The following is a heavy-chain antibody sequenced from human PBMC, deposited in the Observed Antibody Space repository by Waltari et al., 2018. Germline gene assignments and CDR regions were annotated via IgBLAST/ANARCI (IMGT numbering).Heavy chain of an antibody. J-gene: IGHJ4*02. Sequence: QVQLVESGGGVVKPGGSLRLSCAASGVTFSSYGMHWVRQAQGKGLEWVACIRYDGSNKYYAEFVKGRFTISRDNSKNTLDLQMNSLRAEDTAVYYCAKDPPIAAAGGYYFDYSGQGTLVTVSS. V-gene: IGHV3-30*02. CDR1: GVTFSSYG. CDR2: IRYDGSNK. D-gene: IGHD6-13*01. CDR3: AKDPPIAAAGGYYFDY.